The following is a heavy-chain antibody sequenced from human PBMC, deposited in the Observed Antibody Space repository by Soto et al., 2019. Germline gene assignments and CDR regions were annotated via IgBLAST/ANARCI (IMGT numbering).Heavy chain of an antibody. CDR2: IYPGDSDT. D-gene: IGHD7-27*01. CDR1: GYSFTSYW. J-gene: IGHJ4*02. V-gene: IGHV5-51*01. CDR3: ARLALVGGVTRGNFDY. Sequence: PGESLKISGKGSGYSFTSYWIGSVRQKPGKGLEWMGIIYPGDSDTRYSPSFQGQVTISADKSISTAYLQWSSLKASDTAMYYCARLALVGGVTRGNFDYWGQGTLVTVSS.